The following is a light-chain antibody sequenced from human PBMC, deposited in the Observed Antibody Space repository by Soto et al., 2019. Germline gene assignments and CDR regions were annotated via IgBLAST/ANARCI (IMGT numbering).Light chain of an antibody. CDR2: VAS. J-gene: IGKJ1*01. CDR3: QQSYSDPPWT. V-gene: IGKV1-39*01. Sequence: DIQMTQSPSFLSASVGDRVTITCRASQDTRSSFNWYQQKQGKAPKFLIYVASSLQTGVPPRFSGSGSGTDFTLTISGLQAEDYATYFCQQSYSDPPWTFGQGTKVEV. CDR1: QDTRSS.